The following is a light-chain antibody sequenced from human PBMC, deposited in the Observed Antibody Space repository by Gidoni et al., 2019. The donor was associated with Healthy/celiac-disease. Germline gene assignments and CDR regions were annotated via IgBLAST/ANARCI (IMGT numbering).Light chain of an antibody. V-gene: IGKV3-11*01. CDR3: QQRSNRLG. Sequence: EIVLTQSPATLSLSPGERATLSCRASQSVSSYLAWYQQKPGQAPRLLIYVASNRATGIPARFSGSGSGTDFTLTISSLEPEDFAVYYCQQRSNRLGFGGGTKVEIK. CDR2: VAS. CDR1: QSVSSY. J-gene: IGKJ4*01.